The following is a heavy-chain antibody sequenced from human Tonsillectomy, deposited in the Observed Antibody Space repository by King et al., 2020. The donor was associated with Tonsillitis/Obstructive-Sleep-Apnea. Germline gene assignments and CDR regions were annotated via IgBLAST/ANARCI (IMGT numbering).Heavy chain of an antibody. CDR3: AKAVHCSGGSCYSRWFDP. V-gene: IGHV3-23*04. CDR2: MSGLGGST. D-gene: IGHD2-15*01. Sequence: VQLVESGGGFVQPGGSLRLSCAASGFTFSSYAMSWFRRAPGKGLEWVSAMSGLGGSTYYADSVKGRFTISRDNSKNTLYIQMNSLRAEDTALYYCAKAVHCSGGSCYSRWFDPWGQGTLVTVSS. J-gene: IGHJ5*02. CDR1: GFTFSSYA.